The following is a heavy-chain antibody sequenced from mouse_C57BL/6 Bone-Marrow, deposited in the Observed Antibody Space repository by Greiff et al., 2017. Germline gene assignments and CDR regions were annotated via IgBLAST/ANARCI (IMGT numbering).Heavy chain of an antibody. CDR3: AIIYDGYYVDY. Sequence: QVQLQQPGAELVRPGTSVKLSCKASGYTFTSYWMHWVKQRPGQGLEWIGVIDPSDSYTNYNQKFKGKATLTVDTSSSTAYMQLSSLTSEDSAVYYCAIIYDGYYVDYWGQGTTLTVSS. J-gene: IGHJ2*01. CDR2: IDPSDSYT. CDR1: GYTFTSYW. D-gene: IGHD2-3*01. V-gene: IGHV1-59*01.